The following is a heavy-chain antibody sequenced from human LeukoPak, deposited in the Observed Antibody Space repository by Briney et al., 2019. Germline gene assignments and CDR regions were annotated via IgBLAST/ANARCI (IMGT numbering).Heavy chain of an antibody. V-gene: IGHV4-34*01. CDR3: ARVGVLMVYAVDAFDI. D-gene: IGHD2-8*01. J-gene: IGHJ3*02. CDR1: GGSFSGYY. Sequence: SETLSLACAVYGGSFSGYYWSWIRQPPGKGLEWIGEINHSGSTNYNPSLKSRVTISVDTSKNQFSLKLSSVTAADTAVYYCARVGVLMVYAVDAFDIWGQGAMVTVSS. CDR2: INHSGST.